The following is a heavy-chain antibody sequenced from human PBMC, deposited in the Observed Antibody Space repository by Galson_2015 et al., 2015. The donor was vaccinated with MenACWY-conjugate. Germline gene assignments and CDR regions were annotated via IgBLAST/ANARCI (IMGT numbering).Heavy chain of an antibody. CDR2: ISGGSSHI. J-gene: IGHJ6*02. D-gene: IGHD4-11*01. Sequence: SLRLSCAASGFTFNMYTMDWVRQAPGKGLEWVSSISGGSSHIEYADSVKGRLTISRDNAKNSLYLQMSSLRAEDTAVYYCARHGPYGNVRYSGMDVWGQGTTVTVSS. V-gene: IGHV3-21*01. CDR3: ARHGPYGNVRYSGMDV. CDR1: GFTFNMYT.